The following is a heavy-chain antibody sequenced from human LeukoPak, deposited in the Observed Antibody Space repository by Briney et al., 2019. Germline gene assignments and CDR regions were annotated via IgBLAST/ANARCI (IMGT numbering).Heavy chain of an antibody. V-gene: IGHV4-38-2*02. J-gene: IGHJ4*02. D-gene: IGHD3-10*01. CDR2: IYYSGST. Sequence: SETLSLTCTVSGYSISSGYYWGWIRQPPGKGLEWIGNIYYSGSTYYNPSLKSRVTISVDTSKTQFSLKLSSVTAADTAVYYCARLWFGELFYFDYWGQGTLVTVSS. CDR1: GYSISSGYY. CDR3: ARLWFGELFYFDY.